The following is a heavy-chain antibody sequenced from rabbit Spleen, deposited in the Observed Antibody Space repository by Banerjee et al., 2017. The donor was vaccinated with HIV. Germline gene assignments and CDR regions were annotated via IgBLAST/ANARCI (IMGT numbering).Heavy chain of an antibody. CDR1: GFSFSSSYY. CDR3: ARGSAAMTMVITGFYLNL. V-gene: IGHV1S40*01. J-gene: IGHJ4*01. D-gene: IGHD2-1*01. CDR2: IYTGSGDT. Sequence: QSLEESGGGLVQPEGSLTLTCTASGFSFSSSYYMCWVRQAPGKGLEWIGCIYTGSGDTAYASWATGRFTVSKTSSTTVTLQLNSLTAADTATYFCARGSAAMTMVITGFYLNLWGPGTLVTVS.